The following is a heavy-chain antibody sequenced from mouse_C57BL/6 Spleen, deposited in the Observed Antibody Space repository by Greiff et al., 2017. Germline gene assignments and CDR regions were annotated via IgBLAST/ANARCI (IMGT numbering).Heavy chain of an antibody. CDR1: GYTFTDYY. V-gene: IGHV1-26*01. D-gene: IGHD1-1*01. Sequence: EVQLQQSGPELVKPGASVKISCKASGYTFTDYYMNWVKQSHGKSLEWIGDINPNNGGTSYNQKFKGKATLTVDKSSSTAYMELRSLTSEDSAVYYCARVHGSPLYWYFDVWGTGTTVTVSS. J-gene: IGHJ1*03. CDR2: INPNNGGT. CDR3: ARVHGSPLYWYFDV.